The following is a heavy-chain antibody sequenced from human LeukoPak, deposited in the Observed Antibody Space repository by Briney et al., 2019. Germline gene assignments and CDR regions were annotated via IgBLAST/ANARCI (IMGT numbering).Heavy chain of an antibody. CDR1: GGSISGYY. CDR2: IYSSGRT. D-gene: IGHD7-27*01. Sequence: PSETLSLTCTVSGGSISGYYWGWIRQPPGKGLEYIGYIYSSGRTNYNPSLKGRVTMSVDTSKNQVSLRVTSVTAADTAVYCCARHTSYRNWGDFDYWGQGTLVTVSS. CDR3: ARHTSYRNWGDFDY. J-gene: IGHJ4*02. V-gene: IGHV4-59*08.